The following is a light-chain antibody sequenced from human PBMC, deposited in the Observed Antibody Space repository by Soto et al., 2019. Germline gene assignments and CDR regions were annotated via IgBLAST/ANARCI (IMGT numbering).Light chain of an antibody. CDR3: QQRSNWIT. CDR1: QSISTF. Sequence: ELVMTQSPATLSVAPGERATLSCRASQSISTFLAWYQQKPGQAPRLLIYGASTRATGIPARFSGSGSGTEFTLTISSLQSEDFAVYYCQQRSNWITFGQGTRLEIK. CDR2: GAS. J-gene: IGKJ5*01. V-gene: IGKV3-15*01.